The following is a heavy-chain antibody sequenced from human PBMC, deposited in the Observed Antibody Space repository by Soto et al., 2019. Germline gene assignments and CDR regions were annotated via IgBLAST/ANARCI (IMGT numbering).Heavy chain of an antibody. CDR3: AKGGSAALIAPSGRDNWFDP. V-gene: IGHV3-9*01. J-gene: IGHJ5*02. CDR2: ITWNGGTI. CDR1: GFALDDYV. D-gene: IGHD6-13*01. Sequence: CLRLSCSASGFALDDYVMHWVRQPPGRGLEWVSGITWNGGTIRYVDSVKGRFTISRDNAENSLYLQMNSLRPEDTAVYYCAKGGSAALIAPSGRDNWFDPWGQGTQVTVSS.